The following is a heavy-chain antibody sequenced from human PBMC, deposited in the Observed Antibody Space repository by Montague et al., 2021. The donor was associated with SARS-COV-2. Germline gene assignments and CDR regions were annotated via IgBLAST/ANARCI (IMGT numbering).Heavy chain of an antibody. D-gene: IGHD3-9*01. V-gene: IGHV2-70*01. CDR3: ARSYYDILTGYYMAFDY. CDR1: GFSLSTSGMC. CDR2: IDWXDDK. J-gene: IGHJ4*02. Sequence: PALVKPTQTLTLTCTFSGFSLSTSGMCVSWIRQPPGKALEWLALIDWXDDKYYSTSLKTRLTISKDTSKNQVVLTMTNMDPVDTATYCCARSYYDILTGYYMAFDYWGQGTLVTVSS.